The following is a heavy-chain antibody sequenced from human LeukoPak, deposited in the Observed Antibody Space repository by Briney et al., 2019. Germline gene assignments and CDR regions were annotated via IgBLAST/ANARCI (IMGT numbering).Heavy chain of an antibody. Sequence: GASVKVSCKASGGTFSSYAISWVRQAPGQGLEWMGRIIPIFGTANYAQKFQRRVTITTDESTSTAYTELSSLRSEDTAVYYFARDTIIRGYMDVWGKGTTVTVSS. J-gene: IGHJ6*03. CDR3: ARDTIIRGYMDV. V-gene: IGHV1-69*05. CDR1: GGTFSSYA. D-gene: IGHD2/OR15-2a*01. CDR2: IIPIFGTA.